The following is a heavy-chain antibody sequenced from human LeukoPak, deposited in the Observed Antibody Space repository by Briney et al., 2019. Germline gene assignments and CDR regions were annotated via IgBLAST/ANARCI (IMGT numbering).Heavy chain of an antibody. CDR1: GGTFSSYA. D-gene: IGHD1-26*01. CDR2: IIPIFGTA. CDR3: ASSGCYPQDYFDY. V-gene: IGHV1-69*13. Sequence: GASVKVSCKASGGTFSSYAISWVRQAPGQGLEWMGGIIPIFGTANYAQKFQGRVTITADESTSTAYMEPSSLRSEDTAVYYCASSGCYPQDYFDYWGQGTRVTVSS. J-gene: IGHJ4*02.